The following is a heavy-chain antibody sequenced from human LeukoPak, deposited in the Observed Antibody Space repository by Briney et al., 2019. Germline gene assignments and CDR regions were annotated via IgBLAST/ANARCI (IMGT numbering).Heavy chain of an antibody. CDR3: AKDAENGSGWFDP. D-gene: IGHD5-24*01. Sequence: ASVKVSCKTSGYTFTDYYIRWVRQAPGQGPEWMGWINPNGGGTNYAQKFQGWVTMTTDTSITTVYMELSRLKSDDTAVYYCAKDAENGSGWFDPWGQGTLVTVSS. V-gene: IGHV1-2*04. CDR2: INPNGGGT. J-gene: IGHJ5*02. CDR1: GYTFTDYY.